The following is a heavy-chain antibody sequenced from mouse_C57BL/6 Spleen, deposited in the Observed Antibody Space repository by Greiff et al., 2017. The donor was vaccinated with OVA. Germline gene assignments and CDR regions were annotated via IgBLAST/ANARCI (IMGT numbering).Heavy chain of an antibody. CDR1: GFSFNTYA. Sequence: EVNLVESGGGLVQPKGSLKLSCAASGFSFNTYAMNWVRQAPGKGLEWVARIRSKSNNYATYYADSVKDRFTISRDDSESMLYLQMNNLKTEDTAMYYCVRLEYYAMDYWGQGTSVTVSS. V-gene: IGHV10-1*01. CDR3: VRLEYYAMDY. CDR2: IRSKSNNYAT. J-gene: IGHJ4*01.